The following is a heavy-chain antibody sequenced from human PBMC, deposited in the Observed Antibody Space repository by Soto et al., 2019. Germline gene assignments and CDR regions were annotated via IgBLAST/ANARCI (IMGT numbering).Heavy chain of an antibody. V-gene: IGHV3-23*01. CDR1: GFTFSNYA. J-gene: IGHJ4*02. D-gene: IGHD5-12*01. CDR2: IIGSHGIT. Sequence: EVQLLESGGGLVQPGGSLRLSCAASGFTFSNYAMNWVRQAPEKGLEWVSSIIGSHGITYYADSVNGQFTISRDNYKNTLYLQMNTLRVEDTAIYYCAKGSLGRGYDLDYWGQGTLVTVSS. CDR3: AKGSLGRGYDLDY.